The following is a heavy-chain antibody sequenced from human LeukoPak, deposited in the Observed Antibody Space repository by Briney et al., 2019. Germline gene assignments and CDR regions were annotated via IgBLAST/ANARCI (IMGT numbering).Heavy chain of an antibody. V-gene: IGHV3-21*01. Sequence: GGSLRLSCAASAFTFNSYSMSWVRQAPGKGLEWVASITSTSVSTYYADSVKGRFTISRDNAKNSLYLQMNSLRAEDTAVYYCARTYYDILTSYNPYFDYWGQGTLVTVSS. CDR1: AFTFNSYS. CDR3: ARTYYDILTSYNPYFDY. CDR2: ITSTSVST. J-gene: IGHJ4*02. D-gene: IGHD3-9*01.